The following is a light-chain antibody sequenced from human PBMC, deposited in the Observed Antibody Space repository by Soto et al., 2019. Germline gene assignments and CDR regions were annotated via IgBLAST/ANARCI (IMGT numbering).Light chain of an antibody. Sequence: QSVLTQPRSVSGSPGQSVTISCTGSSSDVGGYNHVSWYQQHPGKAPKLMIYEVTRRPSGVPDRFSGSKSGNTASLTISGLQAEDETDYYCCSYAGSYTYVFGTGTKVTVL. V-gene: IGLV2-11*01. CDR1: SSDVGGYNH. CDR2: EVT. J-gene: IGLJ1*01. CDR3: CSYAGSYTYV.